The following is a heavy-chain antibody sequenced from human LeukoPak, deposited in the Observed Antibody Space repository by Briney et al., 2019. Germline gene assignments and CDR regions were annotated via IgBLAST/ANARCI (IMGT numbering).Heavy chain of an antibody. CDR1: GFTFSIYA. D-gene: IGHD4-17*01. CDR2: VSYDGSNK. V-gene: IGHV3-30-3*01. CDR3: ARGSVTQDY. J-gene: IGHJ4*02. Sequence: GGSLRLSCAASGFTFSIYAMHWVRQAPGKGLEWVAVVSYDGSNKYYADSVKGRFTVSRDNSKNTLDLQMNSLRAEDTAVYHCARGSVTQDYWGQGTPVTVSS.